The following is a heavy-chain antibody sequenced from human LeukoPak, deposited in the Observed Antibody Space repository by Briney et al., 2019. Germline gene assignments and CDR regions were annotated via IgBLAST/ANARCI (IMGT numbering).Heavy chain of an antibody. CDR3: AKDHSSLGGPDY. CDR1: GFSFSSFA. D-gene: IGHD6-19*01. Sequence: GGSLRLSCAASGFSFSSFAMTWVRQAPGKGLEWVSVIRGGGGSTTYADAVKGRFTISRDDSKNTVYLQMNSLRTDDTAVYYCAKDHSSLGGPDYWGQGTLVTVSS. V-gene: IGHV3-23*01. J-gene: IGHJ4*02. CDR2: IRGGGGST.